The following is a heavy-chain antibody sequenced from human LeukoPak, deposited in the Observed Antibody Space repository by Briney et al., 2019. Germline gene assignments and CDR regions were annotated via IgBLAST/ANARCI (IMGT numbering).Heavy chain of an antibody. V-gene: IGHV3-7*01. CDR3: ARDGTAAGLYFDL. CDR2: IRQDGGEK. Sequence: GGSLRLSXAVSGFTFSSYWMNWVRQAPGKGLEWVASIRQDGGEKSYVDSVKGRFTISRDNTKNSLYLQMSSLRAEDTAVYYCARDGTAAGLYFDLWGQGTLVTVSS. J-gene: IGHJ4*01. CDR1: GFTFSSYW. D-gene: IGHD6-13*01.